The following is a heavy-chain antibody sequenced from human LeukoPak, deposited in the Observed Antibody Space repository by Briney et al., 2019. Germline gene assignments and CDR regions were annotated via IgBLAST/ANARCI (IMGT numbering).Heavy chain of an antibody. J-gene: IGHJ6*03. Sequence: ASVKVSCKAFGYTFTGYYMHWVRRAPGQGLEWMGWINPNSGGTNYAQKFQGRVTMTRDTSISTAYMELSRLRSDDTAVYYCARDHGSRQQLVYYYMDVWGKGTTVTVSS. D-gene: IGHD6-13*01. V-gene: IGHV1-2*02. CDR2: INPNSGGT. CDR1: GYTFTGYY. CDR3: ARDHGSRQQLVYYYMDV.